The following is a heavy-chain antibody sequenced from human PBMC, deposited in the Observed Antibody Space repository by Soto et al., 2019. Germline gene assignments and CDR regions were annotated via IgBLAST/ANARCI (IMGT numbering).Heavy chain of an antibody. Sequence: PGESLKISCKGSGYNFTSYWINWVRQMPGKGLEWMGRIDPGDSYTNYSPSLQGHVSLSVDKSITTAYLQWSSLKASDTAMYFCARAGTIRGNPGSDFYWGQEPWSPSPQ. V-gene: IGHV5-10-1*01. CDR2: IDPGDSYT. J-gene: IGHJ4*01. CDR1: GYNFTSYW. D-gene: IGHD1-1*01. CDR3: ARAGTIRGNPGSDFY.